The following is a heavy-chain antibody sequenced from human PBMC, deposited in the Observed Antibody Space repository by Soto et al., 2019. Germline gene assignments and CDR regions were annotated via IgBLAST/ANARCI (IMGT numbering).Heavy chain of an antibody. CDR1: GFSLSTSGVG. CDR3: AHSDSSSPNYYFDY. D-gene: IGHD6-6*01. CDR2: IYWNDDK. Sequence: QITLKESGPTLVKPTQTLTLTCTFSGFSLSTSGVGVGWIRQPPGKALEWLALIYWNDDKRYSPSLKSRLTITKNPSKNQVVLTMTHMDPVDTATYYCAHSDSSSPNYYFDYWGQGTLVTVSS. V-gene: IGHV2-5*01. J-gene: IGHJ4*02.